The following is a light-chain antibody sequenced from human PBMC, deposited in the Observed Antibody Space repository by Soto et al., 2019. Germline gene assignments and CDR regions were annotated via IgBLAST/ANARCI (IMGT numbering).Light chain of an antibody. Sequence: EIVMTQSPATLSVSPGERATLSCRASQSVSSNLAWYQQKPGQAPRLLIYGASTRATDVPARFSGSGSGTEFTLTISSLQSEDFAIYYCHQYHRGRGFGQGTKVEI. CDR1: QSVSSN. CDR3: HQYHRGRG. J-gene: IGKJ2*03. V-gene: IGKV3-15*01. CDR2: GAS.